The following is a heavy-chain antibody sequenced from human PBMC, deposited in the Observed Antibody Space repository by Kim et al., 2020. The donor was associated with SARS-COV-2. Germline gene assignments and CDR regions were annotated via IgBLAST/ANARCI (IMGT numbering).Heavy chain of an antibody. CDR3: ARHGWFGELLPENWFYT. D-gene: IGHD3-10*01. CDR1: GYSFTSYW. V-gene: IGHV5-51*01. Sequence: GESLKISCKGSGYSFTSYWIGWVRQMPGKGLEWMGIIYPGDSDTRYSPSFQGQVTISADKSIRTAYLQWSSLKASDNARYYCARHGWFGELLPENWFYTWGQGTLVTVSS. J-gene: IGHJ5*02. CDR2: IYPGDSDT.